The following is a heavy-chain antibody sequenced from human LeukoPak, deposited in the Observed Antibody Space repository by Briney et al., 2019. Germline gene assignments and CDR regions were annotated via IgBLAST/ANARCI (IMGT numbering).Heavy chain of an antibody. CDR1: GFTFSNFG. CDR3: AKDQGGKNYFDY. D-gene: IGHD3-16*01. Sequence: GRSLRLSCAASGFTFSNFGMHWVRQAPGKGLEWVAVIWHDGSKKYYADSVKGRFTISKDNSKNTLYLQMNSPRAEDTAVYYCAKDQGGKNYFDYWGQGTLVTVSS. CDR2: IWHDGSKK. J-gene: IGHJ4*02. V-gene: IGHV3-33*06.